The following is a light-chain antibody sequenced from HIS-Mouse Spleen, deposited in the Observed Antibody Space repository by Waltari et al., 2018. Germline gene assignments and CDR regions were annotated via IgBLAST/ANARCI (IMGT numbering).Light chain of an antibody. CDR1: SSDVGSYNL. J-gene: IGLJ2*01. Sequence: QSALTQPASVSGSPGQSITISCTGTSSDVGSYNLVSWYQQHPGKAPKHMIYEGSKRPSGVSNRFSGSQSGNTAALTISALQAEDEADYYCCSYAGSSTFEVFGGGTKLTVL. CDR2: EGS. V-gene: IGLV2-23*03. CDR3: CSYAGSSTFEV.